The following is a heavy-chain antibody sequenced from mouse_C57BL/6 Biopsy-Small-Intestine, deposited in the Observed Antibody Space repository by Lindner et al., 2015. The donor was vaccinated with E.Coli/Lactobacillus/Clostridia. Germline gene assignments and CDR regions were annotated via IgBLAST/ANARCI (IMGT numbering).Heavy chain of an antibody. CDR2: ISSGSSTI. V-gene: IGHV5-17*01. D-gene: IGHD2-2*01. CDR3: ARRLMDGYYFDY. Sequence: VQLQESGGGLVKPGGSLKLSCAASGFTFSDYGMHWVRQAPEKGLEWVAYISSGSSTIYYADTAKGRFTISRDNAKNTLFLQMTSLRSEDTAMYYCARRLMDGYYFDYWGQGTTLTVSS. CDR1: GFTFSDYG. J-gene: IGHJ2*01.